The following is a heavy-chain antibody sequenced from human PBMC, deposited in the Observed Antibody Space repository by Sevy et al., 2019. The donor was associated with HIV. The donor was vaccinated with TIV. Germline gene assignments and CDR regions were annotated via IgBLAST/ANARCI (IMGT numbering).Heavy chain of an antibody. J-gene: IGHJ6*02. Sequence: GGSLRLSCAASGFTFSTYGMHWVRQAPGKGLEWVVFIRFDGTIQYYTDSVKGRLTISRDNSKNTLYLQMNSLRAEDTAVYFCAKVLHIVVVPAAIDYYYGMDVWGQGTSVTVS. V-gene: IGHV3-30*02. D-gene: IGHD2-2*01. CDR3: AKVLHIVVVPAAIDYYYGMDV. CDR2: IRFDGTIQ. CDR1: GFTFSTYG.